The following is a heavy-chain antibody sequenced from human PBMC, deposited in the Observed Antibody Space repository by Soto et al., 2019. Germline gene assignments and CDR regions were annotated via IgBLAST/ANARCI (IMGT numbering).Heavy chain of an antibody. CDR3: AKDGSRYYDFWSAYSS. D-gene: IGHD3-3*01. V-gene: IGHV3-23*01. J-gene: IGHJ5*02. CDR2: ISNSAGST. Sequence: PGGSLRLSCAASEFTFSNYAMSWVRQAPGKGLEWVSSISNSAGSTYYADSVKGRFTISRDNSRDTLFLQMNSLRAEDTAVYSCAKDGSRYYDFWSAYSSWGQGTLVTVSS. CDR1: EFTFSNYA.